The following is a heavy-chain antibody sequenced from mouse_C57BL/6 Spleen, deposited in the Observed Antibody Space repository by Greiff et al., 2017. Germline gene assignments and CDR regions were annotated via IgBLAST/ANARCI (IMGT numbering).Heavy chain of an antibody. CDR1: GYAFSSSW. J-gene: IGHJ2*01. CDR3: AREGTGENYFDY. D-gene: IGHD3-3*01. CDR2: IYPGDGDT. V-gene: IGHV1-82*01. Sequence: VQLQQSGPELVKPGASVKISRKASGYAFSSSWMNWVKQRPGKGLEWIGRIYPGDGDTNYNGKFKGKATLTADKSSSTAYMQLSSLTSEDSAVYFCAREGTGENYFDYWGQGTTLTVSS.